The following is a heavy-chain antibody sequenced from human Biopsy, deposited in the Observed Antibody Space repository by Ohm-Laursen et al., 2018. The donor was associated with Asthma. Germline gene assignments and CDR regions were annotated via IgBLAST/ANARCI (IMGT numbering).Heavy chain of an antibody. D-gene: IGHD3-22*01. CDR1: GFAVSRDH. J-gene: IGHJ4*02. CDR2: IYSGGTS. CDR3: ARGDSSNWSHYYFDY. Sequence: SLRLSCAASGFAVSRDHMFWVRQAPGKGLEWVSVIYSGGTSHTADSVRGRFTISRDYSKNTLYLQMHSLRAEDTAVYYCARGDSSNWSHYYFDYWGQGTLVTVST. V-gene: IGHV3-53*01.